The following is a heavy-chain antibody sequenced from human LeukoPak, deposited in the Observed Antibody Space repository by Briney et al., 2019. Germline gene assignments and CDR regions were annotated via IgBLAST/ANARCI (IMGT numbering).Heavy chain of an antibody. CDR1: GYTFTDYY. Sequence: ASVKVSCKASGYTFTDYYMHWVRQAPGQGFEWMGWINPNDGDTNYAQKFQGRVTMTRDTSISTAHMEVSRLRSDDTAVFYCARANFLYCSSTTCLFDYWGQGTLVTVSS. CDR2: INPNDGDT. D-gene: IGHD2-2*01. V-gene: IGHV1-2*02. CDR3: ARANFLYCSSTTCLFDY. J-gene: IGHJ4*02.